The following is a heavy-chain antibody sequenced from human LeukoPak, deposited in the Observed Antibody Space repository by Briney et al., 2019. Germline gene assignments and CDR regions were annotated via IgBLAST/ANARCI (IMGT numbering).Heavy chain of an antibody. V-gene: IGHV4-39*01. CDR2: IYQSGTT. CDR3: ATYSRGPLVYFDY. Sequence: PSETLSLTCIVSGGSIKSSSKYWAWIRQPPGKGLEWIGSIYQSGTTYSNPSFKSRVTLDVDTSKNQFSLQLTSVTAADTAVYYCATYSRGPLVYFDYWGQGILAIVAS. CDR1: GGSIKSSSKY. D-gene: IGHD3-22*01. J-gene: IGHJ4*02.